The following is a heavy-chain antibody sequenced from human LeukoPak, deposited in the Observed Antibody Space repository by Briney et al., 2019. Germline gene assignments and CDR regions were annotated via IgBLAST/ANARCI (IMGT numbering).Heavy chain of an antibody. CDR2: ISWNSGSI. D-gene: IGHD7-27*01. Sequence: GRSLRLSCAASGFTFDNYAMHWVRQAPGKGLEWVSGISWNSGSIGYADSVKGRFTISRDNAKNSLYLQMNSLRAEDTAVYYCARVGRPWGFDYWGQGTLVTVSS. V-gene: IGHV3-9*01. J-gene: IGHJ4*02. CDR1: GFTFDNYA. CDR3: ARVGRPWGFDY.